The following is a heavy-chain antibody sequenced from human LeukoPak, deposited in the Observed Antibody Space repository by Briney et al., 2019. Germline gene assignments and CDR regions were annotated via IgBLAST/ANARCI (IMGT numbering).Heavy chain of an antibody. CDR3: ARHDSAGGFDF. Sequence: PGESLKISCKVSGYTFINYWIGWVRQMPGKGLEWMGIIYPGDSDTRYSPSFQGQVTISADKPITTAYLQWSSLKASDTAMYYCARHDSAGGFDFWGQGTLVTVSS. J-gene: IGHJ4*02. V-gene: IGHV5-51*01. D-gene: IGHD1-14*01. CDR2: IYPGDSDT. CDR1: GYTFINYW.